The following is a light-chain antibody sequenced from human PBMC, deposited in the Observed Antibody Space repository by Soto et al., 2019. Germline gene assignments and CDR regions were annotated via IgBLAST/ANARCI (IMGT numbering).Light chain of an antibody. Sequence: VLTQSPGTLSLSPGGSATLSCRASQNINNNYLAWYQHKPGQAPRLLMYDASNRATGIPARFSGSGSGTDFTLTISSLEPEDFAVYYCQQRINWPTFGQGTRLEIK. CDR3: QQRINWPT. CDR1: QNINNNY. V-gene: IGKV3-11*01. CDR2: DAS. J-gene: IGKJ5*01.